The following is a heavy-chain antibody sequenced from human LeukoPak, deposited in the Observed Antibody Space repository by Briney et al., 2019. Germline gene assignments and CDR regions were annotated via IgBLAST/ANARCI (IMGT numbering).Heavy chain of an antibody. D-gene: IGHD3-10*01. Sequence: ASVKVSCKASGYTFTSYGISWVRQAPGQGLEWMGWISAYNGNTNYAQKVQGRVTMTTDTSTSKAYLYLKNLIPSAKAMDYCARVWGLSGGYWGQGTMVTVSS. V-gene: IGHV1-18*01. CDR2: ISAYNGNT. J-gene: IGHJ3*01. CDR1: GYTFTSYG. CDR3: ARVWGLSGGY.